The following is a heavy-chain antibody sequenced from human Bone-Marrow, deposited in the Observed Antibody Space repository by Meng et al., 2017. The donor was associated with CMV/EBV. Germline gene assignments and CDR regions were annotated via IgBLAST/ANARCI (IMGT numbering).Heavy chain of an antibody. Sequence: SETLSLTCTVSGGSISSYYWSWIRQPPGKGLEWIGYIYYSGSTNYNPSLKSRVTISVDMSKNQFSLKLSSVTAADTAVYYCARDLLDCSSTSCQAAFDPWGQGTLVTVSS. CDR3: ARDLLDCSSTSCQAAFDP. CDR1: GGSISSYY. J-gene: IGHJ5*02. V-gene: IGHV4-59*01. CDR2: IYYSGST. D-gene: IGHD2-2*01.